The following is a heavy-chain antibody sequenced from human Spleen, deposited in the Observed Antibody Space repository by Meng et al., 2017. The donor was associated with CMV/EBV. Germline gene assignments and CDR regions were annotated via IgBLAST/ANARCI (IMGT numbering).Heavy chain of an antibody. CDR2: IRYDGSDE. V-gene: IGHV3-30*02. CDR3: ARDPSRDYYFDL. D-gene: IGHD2-2*01. J-gene: IGHJ4*02. CDR1: GFTFSSYG. Sequence: GGSLRLSCAASGFTFSSYGMHWVRQAPGKGLEWVAFIRYDGSDEYYADSVKGRFTISRDNSKNTLYVQMNSLRAEDTAVYYCARDPSRDYYFDLWGQGTLVTVSS.